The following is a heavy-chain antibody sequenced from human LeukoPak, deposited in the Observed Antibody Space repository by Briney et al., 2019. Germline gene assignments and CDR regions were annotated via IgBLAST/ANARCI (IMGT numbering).Heavy chain of an antibody. CDR3: AICSGGSCFLNWFDP. J-gene: IGHJ5*02. V-gene: IGHV1-18*01. Sequence: ASVKVSCKASGYTLTSYGISWVRQAPGQGLERMGWISAYNGNTNYAQKLQGRVTMTTDTSTSTAYMELRSLRSDDTAVYYCAICSGGSCFLNWFDPWGQGTLVTVSS. CDR1: GYTLTSYG. CDR2: ISAYNGNT. D-gene: IGHD2-15*01.